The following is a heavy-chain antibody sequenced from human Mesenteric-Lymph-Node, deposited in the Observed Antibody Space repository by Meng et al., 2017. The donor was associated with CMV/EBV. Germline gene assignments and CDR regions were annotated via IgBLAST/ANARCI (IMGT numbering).Heavy chain of an antibody. D-gene: IGHD3-3*01. CDR2: IYYSGST. CDR3: ARNYYDFWSGYYTAYYFDY. V-gene: IGHV4-31*03. J-gene: IGHJ4*02. Sequence: SETLSLTCTVSGGSISSGGYYWSWIRQHPGKGLEWIGYIYYSGSTYYNPSLKSRVTISVDTSKNQFSLKLSSVTAADTAVYYCARNYYDFWSGYYTAYYFDYWGQGTLVTVSS. CDR1: GGSISSGGYY.